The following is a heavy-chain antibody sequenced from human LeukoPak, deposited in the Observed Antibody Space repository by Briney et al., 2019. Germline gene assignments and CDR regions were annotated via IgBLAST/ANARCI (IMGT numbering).Heavy chain of an antibody. J-gene: IGHJ4*02. CDR1: GFTFSSYA. Sequence: PGGSLRLSCAASGFTFSSYAMSWVRQAPGKGLEWVSAISGSGGSTYYADSVKGRFTISRDNSKNTLYLQVNSLRAEDTAVYYCAKGDYDSSGSSYYFDYWGQGTLVTVSS. CDR2: ISGSGGST. CDR3: AKGDYDSSGSSYYFDY. V-gene: IGHV3-23*01. D-gene: IGHD3-22*01.